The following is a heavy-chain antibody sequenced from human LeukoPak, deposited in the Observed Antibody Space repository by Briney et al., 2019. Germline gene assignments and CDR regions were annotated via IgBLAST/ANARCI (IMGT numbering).Heavy chain of an antibody. D-gene: IGHD3-22*01. Sequence: SETLSLTCTVSGGSISSYYWSWIRQPPGKGLEWIGYIYYSGSTNYNPSLKSRVTISVDTSKNQFSLKLSSVTAADTAVYCCARAGYYDSSGYYPTLQYWGQGTLVTVSS. CDR3: ARAGYYDSSGYYPTLQY. V-gene: IGHV4-59*01. CDR2: IYYSGST. CDR1: GGSISSYY. J-gene: IGHJ4*02.